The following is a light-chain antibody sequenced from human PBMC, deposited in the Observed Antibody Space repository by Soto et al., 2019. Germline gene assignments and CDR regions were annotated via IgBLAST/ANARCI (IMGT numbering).Light chain of an antibody. Sequence: DTQMTQSPSSVSASVGDRVPISCRASQDIHTWLAWYQQKPRKAPNLLIYGASILQSGVPSRFSGSGSGTDFTLTISSLQPEDSATYYCQQDNSFPFTFGPGTKVDV. CDR3: QQDNSFPFT. CDR1: QDIHTW. V-gene: IGKV1-12*01. CDR2: GAS. J-gene: IGKJ3*01.